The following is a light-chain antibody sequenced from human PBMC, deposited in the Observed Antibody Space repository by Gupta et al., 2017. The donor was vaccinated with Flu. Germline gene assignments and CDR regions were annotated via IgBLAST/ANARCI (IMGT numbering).Light chain of an antibody. CDR2: DVS. J-gene: IGLJ2*01. CDR3: CSYAGSYTYVI. V-gene: IGLV2-11*01. CDR1: SSDVGSYNY. Sequence: QSALTQPRSVSGSPGQSVPISCTGTSSDVGSYNYVSGYQQHPGKAPKLMISDVSKRPSGVPERFSGSKSGNTASLTISGLQAEDEADYYCCSYAGSYTYVIFGGGTQLTVL.